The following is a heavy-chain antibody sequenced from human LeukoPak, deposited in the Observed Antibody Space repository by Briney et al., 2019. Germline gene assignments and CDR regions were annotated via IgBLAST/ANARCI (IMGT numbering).Heavy chain of an antibody. CDR2: IYTSGST. CDR3: ARDRISAVVDAFDI. CDR1: GDSISSYY. J-gene: IGHJ3*02. V-gene: IGHV4-4*07. D-gene: IGHD2/OR15-2a*01. Sequence: PSETLSLTCSVSGDSISSYYLSWIRQPAGKGLEWIGRIYTSGSTNYNPSLKSRVTMPVDTSKNQISLKLTSVTAADTAVYYCARDRISAVVDAFDIWGQGTMVTVSS.